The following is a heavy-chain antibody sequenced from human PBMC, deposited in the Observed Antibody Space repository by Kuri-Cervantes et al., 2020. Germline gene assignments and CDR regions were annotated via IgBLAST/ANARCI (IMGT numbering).Heavy chain of an antibody. J-gene: IGHJ3*02. CDR1: GGTLSSYA. CDR2: IIPIFGTA. D-gene: IGHD6-6*01. V-gene: IGHV1-69*13. Sequence: SVKVSCKASGGTLSSYAISWVRQAPGQGLEWMGGIIPIFGTANYAQKFQGRVTITADESTSTAYMELSSLRSEDTAVYYCARDPSIAAPNDAFDIWGQGTMVTVSS. CDR3: ARDPSIAAPNDAFDI.